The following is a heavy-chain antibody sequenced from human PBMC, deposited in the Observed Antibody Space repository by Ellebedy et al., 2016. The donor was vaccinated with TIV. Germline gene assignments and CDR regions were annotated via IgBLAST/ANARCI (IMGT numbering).Heavy chain of an antibody. CDR2: IYTSGST. V-gene: IGHV4-4*07. Sequence: MPSETLSLTCTVSGGSISSYYWSWIRQPAGKGLEWIGRIYTSGSTNYNPSLKSRVTMSVDTSKNQFSLKLSSVTAADTAVYYCARDLKYSSSWPEIGYWGQGTLVTVSS. D-gene: IGHD6-13*01. CDR1: GGSISSYY. CDR3: ARDLKYSSSWPEIGY. J-gene: IGHJ4*02.